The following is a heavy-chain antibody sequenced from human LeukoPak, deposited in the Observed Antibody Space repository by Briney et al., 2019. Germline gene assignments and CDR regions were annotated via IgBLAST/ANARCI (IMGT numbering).Heavy chain of an antibody. CDR2: ISGYNGNT. CDR1: GYTFTSYG. D-gene: IGHD2-21*02. J-gene: IGHJ4*02. Sequence: ASAKVSCKASGYTFTSYGISWVRQAPGQGLERMGWISGYNGNTIYAQTLQGRVSMTTDTSTSTAYMDLRSLRSDDTAVYYCARDYCNNPTCHTREFDYWGQGTLVTVSS. CDR3: ARDYCNNPTCHTREFDY. V-gene: IGHV1-18*01.